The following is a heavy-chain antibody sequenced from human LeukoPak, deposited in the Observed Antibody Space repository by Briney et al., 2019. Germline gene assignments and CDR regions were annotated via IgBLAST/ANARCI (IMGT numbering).Heavy chain of an antibody. CDR1: GGSINSGGYS. CDR3: ARSHLGDGSSWWRRLFDY. Sequence: SQTLSLTCAVSGGSINSGGYSWSWIRQPPGKGLEWIGYIYESGSTNYNPSLKSRVTISVDTSKNQFSLKLGSVTAADTAVYYCARSHLGDGSSWWRRLFDYWGQGTLVTVSS. CDR2: IYESGST. V-gene: IGHV4-30-2*02. D-gene: IGHD6-13*01. J-gene: IGHJ4*02.